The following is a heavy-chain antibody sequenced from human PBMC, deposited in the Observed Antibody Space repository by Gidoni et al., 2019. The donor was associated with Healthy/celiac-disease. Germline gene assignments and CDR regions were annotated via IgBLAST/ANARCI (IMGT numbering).Heavy chain of an antibody. D-gene: IGHD3-10*01. CDR2: IIPIFGTA. V-gene: IGHV1-69*01. CDR3: ARFHYYGSGSDYYFDY. J-gene: IGHJ4*02. CDR1: GGTFSSYA. Sequence: QVQLVQSGAEVQKPGSSVKVSCKASGGTFSSYAISWVRQAPGQGLEWMGGIIPIFGTANYAQKFQGRVTITADESTSTAYMELSSLRSEDTAVYYCARFHYYGSGSDYYFDYWGQGTLVTVSS.